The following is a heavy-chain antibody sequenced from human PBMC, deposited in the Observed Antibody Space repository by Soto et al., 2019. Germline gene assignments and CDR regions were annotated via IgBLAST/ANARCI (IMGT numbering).Heavy chain of an antibody. D-gene: IGHD2-8*01. J-gene: IGHJ6*02. V-gene: IGHV3-15*07. Sequence: PGGSLRLSCAASGFTFSNAWMNWVRQAPGKGLEWVGRIKSKTDGGTTDYAAPVKGRFTISRDDSKNTLYLQMNSLKTEDTAVYYCTTAPLIHFYYYGMDVWGQGTTVTVSS. CDR3: TTAPLIHFYYYGMDV. CDR2: IKSKTDGGTT. CDR1: GFTFSNAW.